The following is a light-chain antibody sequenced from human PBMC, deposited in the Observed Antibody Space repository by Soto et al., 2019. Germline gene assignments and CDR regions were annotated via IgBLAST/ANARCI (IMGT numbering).Light chain of an antibody. Sequence: EIVMTQSPGTLSVSPGESATLSCRASQSVSSNLAWYQQKPGQAPRLLIYGASTRATGLPARFSGSGSGTDFTLTISSLQSEDFAVYYCLQDHSYPWTFGQGTKVEI. CDR2: GAS. CDR3: LQDHSYPWT. J-gene: IGKJ1*01. CDR1: QSVSSN. V-gene: IGKV3-15*01.